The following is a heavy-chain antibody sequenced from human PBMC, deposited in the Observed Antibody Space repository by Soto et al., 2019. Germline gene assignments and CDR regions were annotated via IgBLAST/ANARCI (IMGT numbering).Heavy chain of an antibody. CDR1: GFTFSSYA. CDR2: ISGSGGST. J-gene: IGHJ6*02. V-gene: IGHV3-23*01. CDR3: SESRSSLGATGSGAMDF. D-gene: IGHD3-16*01. Sequence: DVQLLESGGGLVQPGGSLRLSCEASGFTFSSYAMIVVGQSPGDGLEWVSAISGSGGSTYYPNSVKGRLTVSRDNSKDTLSLQMLGLRVDDTAVYYCSESRSSLGATGSGAMDFWGQGTTVTVSS.